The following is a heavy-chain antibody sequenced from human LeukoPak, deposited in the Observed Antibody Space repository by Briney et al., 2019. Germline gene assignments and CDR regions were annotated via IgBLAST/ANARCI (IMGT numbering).Heavy chain of an antibody. V-gene: IGHV3-13*01. J-gene: IGHJ4*02. CDR3: ARATDYGDFFDY. CDR1: GFTFSSYD. CDR2: IGTAGDT. D-gene: IGHD4-17*01. Sequence: GGSLRLSCAASGFTFSSYDMHWVRQATGKGLEWVSAIGTAGDTYYPGSVKGRCTISRENAKNSLYLQMNSLRAGDTAVYYCARATDYGDFFDYWGQGTLVTVSS.